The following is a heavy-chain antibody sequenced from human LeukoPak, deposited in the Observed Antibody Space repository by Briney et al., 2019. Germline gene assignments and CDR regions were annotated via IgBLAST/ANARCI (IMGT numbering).Heavy chain of an antibody. J-gene: IGHJ4*02. CDR2: ISNDGKTT. CDR3: AAGGRSGY. D-gene: IGHD2-15*01. Sequence: GGSLRLSCAASGFTFSSYAMFWVRQVPGKGLVSVSRISNDGKTTLYADSVKGRFTISRDTAKNTVYLQMSSLRAEDTAVYFCAAGGRSGYWGQGTLVTVSS. CDR1: GFTFSSYA. V-gene: IGHV3-74*01.